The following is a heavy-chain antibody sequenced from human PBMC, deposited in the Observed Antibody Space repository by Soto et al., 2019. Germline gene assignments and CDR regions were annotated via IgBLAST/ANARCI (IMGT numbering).Heavy chain of an antibody. CDR1: GDSVSSNSAA. CDR3: ARVPLYYYDSSGSDPYDAFDI. V-gene: IGHV6-1*01. D-gene: IGHD3-22*01. CDR2: TYYRSKWYN. J-gene: IGHJ3*02. Sequence: SQILSLTCAISGDSVSSNSAAWHWIRQSPSRGLECLGRTYYRSKWYNDYAVSVKSRITINPDTSKNQFSLQLNSVTPEDTAVYYCARVPLYYYDSSGSDPYDAFDIWGQGTMVTVSS.